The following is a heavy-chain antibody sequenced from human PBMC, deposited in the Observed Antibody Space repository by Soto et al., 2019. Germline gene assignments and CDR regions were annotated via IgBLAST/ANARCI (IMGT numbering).Heavy chain of an antibody. V-gene: IGHV5-51*01. Sequence: GESLKISCKGSGYSFTSYWIGWVRQMPGKGLEWMGIIYPGDSDTRYSPSFQGQVTISADKSISTAYLQWSSLKASDTATYYCARHRGGSSWAYYYYGMDVWGQGTTVTVSS. CDR1: GYSFTSYW. CDR3: ARHRGGSSWAYYYYGMDV. CDR2: IYPGDSDT. J-gene: IGHJ6*02. D-gene: IGHD6-13*01.